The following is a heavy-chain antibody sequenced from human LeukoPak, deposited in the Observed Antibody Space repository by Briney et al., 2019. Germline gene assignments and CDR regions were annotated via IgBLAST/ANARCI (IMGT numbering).Heavy chain of an antibody. CDR1: GGSISSSSYY. Sequence: SETLSLTCTVSGGSISSSSYYWGWIRQPPGKGLEWIGSIYYSGNTYYNPSLKSRVTISVDTSKNQFSLKLSSVTAADTAVYYCARNPTAMVMYNWFDPWGQGTLVTVSS. J-gene: IGHJ5*02. V-gene: IGHV4-39*01. D-gene: IGHD5-18*01. CDR3: ARNPTAMVMYNWFDP. CDR2: IYYSGNT.